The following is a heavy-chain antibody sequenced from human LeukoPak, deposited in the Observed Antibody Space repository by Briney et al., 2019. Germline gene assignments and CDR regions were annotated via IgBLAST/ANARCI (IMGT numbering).Heavy chain of an antibody. J-gene: IGHJ2*01. CDR3: ARDTSSYWYFDL. D-gene: IGHD2-2*01. V-gene: IGHV4-31*03. CDR2: IYYSGST. CDR1: GGSISSGGYY. Sequence: PSQTLSLTCTVSGGSISSGGYYWSWIRQHPGKGLEWIGYIYYSGSTYYNPSLESRVTISVDTSKNQFSLKLSSVTAADTAVYYCARDTSSYWYFDLWGRGTLVTVSS.